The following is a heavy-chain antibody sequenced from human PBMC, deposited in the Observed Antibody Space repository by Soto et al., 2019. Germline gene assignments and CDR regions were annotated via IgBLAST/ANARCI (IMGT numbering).Heavy chain of an antibody. CDR2: IYYSGST. D-gene: IGHD2-15*01. J-gene: IGHJ3*02. CDR3: ARGELPWADAFDI. Sequence: QLQLQESGPGLVKPSETLSLTCTVSGGSISSSSYYWGWIRQPPGKGVEWIGSIYYSGSTYYTTFLKSRVTMPVDTSKNQFSLKLSSVTAADTAVYYCARGELPWADAFDIWGQGTMVTVSS. V-gene: IGHV4-39*01. CDR1: GGSISSSSYY.